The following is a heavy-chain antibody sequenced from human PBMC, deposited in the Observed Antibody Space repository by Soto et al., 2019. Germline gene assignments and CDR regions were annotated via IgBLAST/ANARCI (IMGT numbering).Heavy chain of an antibody. CDR3: AGGLPLVGDYYGMDV. D-gene: IGHD3-16*01. V-gene: IGHV4-34*01. CDR2: INHSGST. Sequence: SETLSLTCAVYGGSFSGYYWSWIRQPPGKGLEWIGEINHSGSTNYNPSLKSRVTISVDTSKNQFSLKLSSVTAADTAGEYCAGGLPLVGDYYGMDVGGQGTTVTVSS. CDR1: GGSFSGYY. J-gene: IGHJ6*02.